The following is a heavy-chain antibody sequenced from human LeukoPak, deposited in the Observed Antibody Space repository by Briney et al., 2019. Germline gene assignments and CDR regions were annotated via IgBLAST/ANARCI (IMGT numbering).Heavy chain of an antibody. J-gene: IGHJ4*02. Sequence: GASVKVSCKASGFTFTSSAVQWVRQARGQRLEWIGWIVVGSGNTNYAQKFQERVTITRDMSTSTAYMELSSLGSEDTAVYYCAAAYYDILTGYFFVFDYWGQGTLVTVSS. CDR1: GFTFTSSA. CDR3: AAAYYDILTGYFFVFDY. D-gene: IGHD3-9*01. V-gene: IGHV1-58*01. CDR2: IVVGSGNT.